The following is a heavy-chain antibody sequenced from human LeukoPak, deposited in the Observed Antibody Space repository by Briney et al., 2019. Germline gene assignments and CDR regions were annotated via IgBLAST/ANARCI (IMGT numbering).Heavy chain of an antibody. J-gene: IGHJ4*02. CDR3: AKWGDYDVLTGYYVSYY. CDR2: ITGSGGNT. Sequence: GASLRLSCAASGFTFSNYAMSWVRQAPGKGLEWVSAITGSGGNTYYADSVKGRFTISRDNSTNTLYLKMNSLRAEDTAVYYCAKWGDYDVLTGYYVSYYWGQGTLVTVSS. V-gene: IGHV3-23*01. D-gene: IGHD3-9*01. CDR1: GFTFSNYA.